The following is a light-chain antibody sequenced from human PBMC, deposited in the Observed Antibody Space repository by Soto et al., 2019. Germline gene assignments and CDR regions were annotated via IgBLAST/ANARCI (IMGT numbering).Light chain of an antibody. V-gene: IGLV2-8*01. CDR1: SSDVGGYNY. Sequence: QSVLTQPPSASGSPGQSVTISCTGTSSDVGGYNYVSWYQQHPGKAPKLMIYDVSKRPSGVPDRFSGSKSGNTASLTVSGLQAEDEADYYCSSYAGSNHLVFGNGTKVT. J-gene: IGLJ1*01. CDR3: SSYAGSNHLV. CDR2: DVS.